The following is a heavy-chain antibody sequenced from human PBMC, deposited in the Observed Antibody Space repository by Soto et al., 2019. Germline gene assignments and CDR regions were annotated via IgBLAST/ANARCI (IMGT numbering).Heavy chain of an antibody. V-gene: IGHV1-18*01. J-gene: IGHJ3*02. Sequence: ASVKVSCKASGYTFTSYGISWVRQAPGQGLEWMGWISAYNGNTNYAQKLQGRVTMTTDTSTSTAYMELRSLRSDDTAVYYCARVPPLPVYCISTSCSFGAFDIWGQGTMVTVSS. CDR3: ARVPPLPVYCISTSCSFGAFDI. CDR1: GYTFTSYG. CDR2: ISAYNGNT. D-gene: IGHD2-2*01.